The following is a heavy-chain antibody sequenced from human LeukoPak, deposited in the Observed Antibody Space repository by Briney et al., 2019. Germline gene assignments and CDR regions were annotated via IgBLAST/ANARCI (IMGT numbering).Heavy chain of an antibody. CDR2: ISSSGSSI. CDR3: ASRYSSSRPFDP. Sequence: GGSLRLSCAASGFTFSDYYMSWIRQAPGKGLEWVSYISSSGSSIKYSDSVKGRFTISRDNAKNSLYLQMNSLRADDTAVYYCASRYSSSRPFDPWGQGTLVTVSS. J-gene: IGHJ5*02. CDR1: GFTFSDYY. V-gene: IGHV3-11*04. D-gene: IGHD6-13*01.